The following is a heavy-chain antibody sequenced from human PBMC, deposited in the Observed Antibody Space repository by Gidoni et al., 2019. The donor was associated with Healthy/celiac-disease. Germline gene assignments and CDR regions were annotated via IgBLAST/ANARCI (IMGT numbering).Heavy chain of an antibody. CDR1: GGSISSYY. V-gene: IGHV4-59*01. CDR3: AREAKWVGATRSFDY. Sequence: QVQLQESGPGLVKPSETLSLTCTVSGGSISSYYWSWIRQPPGKGLEWIGYIYYSGSTNYNPSLKSRVTISVDTSKNQFSLKLSSVTAADTAVYYCAREAKWVGATRSFDYWGQGTLVTVSS. D-gene: IGHD1-26*01. CDR2: IYYSGST. J-gene: IGHJ4*02.